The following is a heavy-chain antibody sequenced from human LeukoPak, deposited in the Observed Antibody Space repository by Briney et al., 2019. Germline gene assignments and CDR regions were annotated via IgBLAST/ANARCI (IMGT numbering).Heavy chain of an antibody. D-gene: IGHD2-2*01. CDR1: GFTFSSYA. J-gene: IGHJ4*02. CDR2: ISGSGGST. V-gene: IGHV3-23*01. CDR3: ATSTSNKDFDY. Sequence: GGSLRLSCAASGFTFSSYAMSWVRQAPGKGLEWVSAISGSGGSTYYADSVKGRFTISRDNSKNTLYLRMYSLRAEDSALYYCATSTSNKDFDYWGQGTLVTVSS.